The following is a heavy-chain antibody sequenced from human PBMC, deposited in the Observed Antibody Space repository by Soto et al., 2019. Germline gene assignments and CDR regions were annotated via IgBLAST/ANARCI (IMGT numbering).Heavy chain of an antibody. CDR3: ARDVAATGD. CDR2: INAGNGNT. J-gene: IGHJ4*02. V-gene: IGHV1-3*01. CDR1: GYTFTSYA. Sequence: QVQLVQSGAEVKKPGASVKVSCKASGYTFTSYAMHWVRQAPGQRLEWMGWINAGNGNTKYSQKFQDRVTITADTPASPASMQLRSFRSEDTAVYSCARDVAATGDWGQGTLLTVSS. D-gene: IGHD1-26*01.